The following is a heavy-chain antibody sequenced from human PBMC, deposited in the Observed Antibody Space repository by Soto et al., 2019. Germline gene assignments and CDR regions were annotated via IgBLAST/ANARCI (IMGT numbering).Heavy chain of an antibody. D-gene: IGHD3-3*01. Sequence: QVQLVESGGGVVQLGRSLRLSCAASGFTFSSYAMHWVRQAPGKGLEWVAVISYDGSNKYYADSVKGRFTISRDNSKNTLYLQMNSLRAEDTAVYYCARDPGGIDFAEWTCYFDYWGQGTLVTVSS. CDR3: ARDPGGIDFAEWTCYFDY. CDR2: ISYDGSNK. V-gene: IGHV3-30-3*01. CDR1: GFTFSSYA. J-gene: IGHJ4*02.